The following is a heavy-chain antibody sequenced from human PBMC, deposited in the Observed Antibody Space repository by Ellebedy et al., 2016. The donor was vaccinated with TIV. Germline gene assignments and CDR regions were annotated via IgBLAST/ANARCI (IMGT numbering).Heavy chain of an antibody. V-gene: IGHV3-23*01. J-gene: IGHJ4*02. CDR3: AKGRGGGSDSSAPRYYFDS. Sequence: PGGSLRLSCAASGFTFSSYAMAWVRQTPGKGLEWVSAILAGGNKIHYAESVKGRFTISRDNSKRTLYLQMNSLRAEDTAVYYCAKGRGGGSDSSAPRYYFDSWGLGTLVTVSS. D-gene: IGHD6-19*01. CDR1: GFTFSSYA. CDR2: ILAGGNKI.